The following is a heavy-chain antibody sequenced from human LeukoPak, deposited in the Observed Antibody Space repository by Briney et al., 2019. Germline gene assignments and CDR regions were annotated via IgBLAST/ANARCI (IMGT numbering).Heavy chain of an antibody. D-gene: IGHD2-15*01. Sequence: ETLSLTCAVYGGSFSGYYWSWVRQAPGKGLEWVSAISGSGGSTYYADSVKGRFTISRDNSKNTLYLQMNSLRAEDTAVYYCAKRSVYCSGGSCSSRYYFDYWGQGALVTVSS. CDR2: ISGSGGST. CDR1: GGSFSGYY. CDR3: AKRSVYCSGGSCSSRYYFDY. V-gene: IGHV3-23*01. J-gene: IGHJ4*02.